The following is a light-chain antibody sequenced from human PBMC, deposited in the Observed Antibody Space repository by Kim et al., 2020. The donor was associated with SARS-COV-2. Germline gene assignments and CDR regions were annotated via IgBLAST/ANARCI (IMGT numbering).Light chain of an antibody. CDR1: QSGSRY. Sequence: LSPGERATLSCRASQSGSRYLGWYQQKPGQAPRLLIYDASNRATGTPARFSGSGSGTDFTLTISNLEPEDFAVYYCQQRSDWRLTFGGGTKVDIK. J-gene: IGKJ4*01. CDR3: QQRSDWRLT. V-gene: IGKV3-11*01. CDR2: DAS.